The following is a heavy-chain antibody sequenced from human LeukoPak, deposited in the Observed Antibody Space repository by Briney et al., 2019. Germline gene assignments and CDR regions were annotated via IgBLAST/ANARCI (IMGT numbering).Heavy chain of an antibody. J-gene: IGHJ3*02. CDR1: GFTFSSYI. V-gene: IGHV3-21*01. CDR2: ISSSSSYI. D-gene: IGHD5-12*01. Sequence: PGGSLRLSCAASGFTFSSYIMNWVRQAPGKGLEWVSSISSSSSYIYYADSVKGRFTISRDNAKNSLYLQMNSLRAEDTAVYYCARVYSGYAEGAFDIWGQGTMVTVSS. CDR3: ARVYSGYAEGAFDI.